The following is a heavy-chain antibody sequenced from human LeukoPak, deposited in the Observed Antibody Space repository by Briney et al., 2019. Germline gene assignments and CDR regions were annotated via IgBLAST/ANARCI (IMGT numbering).Heavy chain of an antibody. Sequence: PGGSLRLSCAASGFTFSIYAMGWVRQTPGKGLEWVSAISGSGDTTYYADSVKGRFTISRDNSRNTLYLQMSSLRAEDMAVYHCANLPSTECPYGNNYGYLFKYWGQGTLVTVSS. CDR3: ANLPSTECPYGNNYGYLFKY. J-gene: IGHJ4*02. V-gene: IGHV3-23*01. CDR2: ISGSGDTT. D-gene: IGHD5-18*01. CDR1: GFTFSIYA.